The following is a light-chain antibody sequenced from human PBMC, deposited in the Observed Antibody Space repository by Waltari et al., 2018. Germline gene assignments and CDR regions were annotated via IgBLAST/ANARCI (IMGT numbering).Light chain of an antibody. Sequence: DIVMTQSPDSQAVSLGERATINCKSSQSVLYSPNNKNYLAWYQQKPGQPPKLLIYWASTRESGVPDRFSGSGSGTDFTLTISSLQAEDVAVYYCQQYYSTPYSFGQGTKLEIK. J-gene: IGKJ2*03. CDR2: WAS. CDR1: QSVLYSPNNKNY. CDR3: QQYYSTPYS. V-gene: IGKV4-1*01.